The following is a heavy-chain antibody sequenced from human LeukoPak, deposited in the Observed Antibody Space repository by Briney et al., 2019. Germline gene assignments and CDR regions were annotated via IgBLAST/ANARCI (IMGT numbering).Heavy chain of an antibody. CDR3: ARDCSGTSCLDY. D-gene: IGHD2-2*01. J-gene: IGHJ4*02. CDR2: ISTYSGGT. V-gene: IGHV1-18*01. CDR1: GYTFTSNG. Sequence: ASVKVSCKASGYTFTSNGISWVRQAPGQGLEWMGWISTYSGGTTYAQKLLGRVTMTTDTSTSTAYMELRSLRSDDTAVYYCARDCSGTSCLDYWGQGTLVTVSS.